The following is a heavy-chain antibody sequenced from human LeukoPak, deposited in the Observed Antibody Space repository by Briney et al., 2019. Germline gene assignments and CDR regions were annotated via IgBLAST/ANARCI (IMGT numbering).Heavy chain of an antibody. CDR2: ISYDGSNK. D-gene: IGHD5-18*01. J-gene: IGHJ4*02. CDR3: ARDESSSYGLNTCDY. Sequence: GRSLRLSCAASGFTFSSYAMHWVRQATGKGLEWVAVISYDGSNKYYADSVKGRFTISRDNSKNTLYLQMNSLRAEDTAVYYCARDESSSYGLNTCDYWGQGTLVTVSS. CDR1: GFTFSSYA. V-gene: IGHV3-30*04.